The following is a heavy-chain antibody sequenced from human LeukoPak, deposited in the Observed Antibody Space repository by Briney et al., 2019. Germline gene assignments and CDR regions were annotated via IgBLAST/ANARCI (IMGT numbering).Heavy chain of an antibody. CDR3: ARAQKYNYDFWSGSSYYYYYMDV. CDR1: GFTFSSYW. D-gene: IGHD3-3*01. J-gene: IGHJ6*03. CDR2: INSDGSST. Sequence: PGGSLRLSCAASGFTFSSYWMHWVRHAPGKGLVWVSRINSDGSSTTYAVSVKGRFTISRDNAKNTLYLQMNSLRDEDTAVYYCARAQKYNYDFWSGSSYYYYYMDVWGKGTTVTVSS. V-gene: IGHV3-74*01.